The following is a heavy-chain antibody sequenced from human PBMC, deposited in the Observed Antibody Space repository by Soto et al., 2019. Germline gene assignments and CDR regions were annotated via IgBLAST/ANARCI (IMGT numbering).Heavy chain of an antibody. V-gene: IGHV1-18*01. J-gene: IGHJ4*02. D-gene: IGHD6-13*01. CDR3: ARDQVRQQLVRFVDY. CDR2: ISAYNGNT. CDR1: GYTFTSYG. Sequence: GASVKVSCKASGYTFTSYGISWVRQAPGQGLEWMGWISAYNGNTNYAQKLQGRVTMTTDTSTSTAYMELRSLRSDDTAVYYCARDQVRQQLVRFVDYWGQGTLVTVSS.